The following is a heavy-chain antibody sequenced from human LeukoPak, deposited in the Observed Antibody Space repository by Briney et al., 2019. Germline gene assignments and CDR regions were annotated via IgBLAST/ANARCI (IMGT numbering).Heavy chain of an antibody. J-gene: IGHJ4*02. CDR3: VRARFADYYGSQSFYPYFFDY. CDR1: GFTFSNYD. Sequence: GGSLRLSCAASGFTFSNYDVHWVRQATGKGLEWVSAIGTAGDTYYPGSVKGRFTISREDAKNSLYLQMNSLRAGDTAVYFCVRARFADYYGSQSFYPYFFDYWGQGTLVTVSS. CDR2: IGTAGDT. D-gene: IGHD3-10*01. V-gene: IGHV3-13*01.